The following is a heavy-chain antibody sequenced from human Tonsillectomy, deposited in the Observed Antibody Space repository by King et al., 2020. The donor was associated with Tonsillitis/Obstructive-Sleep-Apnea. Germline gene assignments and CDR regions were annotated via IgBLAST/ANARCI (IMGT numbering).Heavy chain of an antibody. J-gene: IGHJ4*02. D-gene: IGHD2-2*01. CDR3: ARLLLTAPTGTYDY. Sequence: HVQLVESGGGLVKPGGSLTLSCAASGFTFSDYYMTWIRQVPEKGLEWVSYIGPSSSFTRYADSVKGRFTISRDNAKNALFLQMNSLRAEDTAFYYCARLLLTAPTGTYDYWGQGTLVIVSS. CDR1: GFTFSDYY. V-gene: IGHV3-11*05. CDR2: IGPSSSFT.